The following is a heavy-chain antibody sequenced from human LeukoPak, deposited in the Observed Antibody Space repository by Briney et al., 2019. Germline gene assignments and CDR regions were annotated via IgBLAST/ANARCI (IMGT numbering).Heavy chain of an antibody. CDR3: GRDFRDSLDY. CDR1: GFTFSSYG. J-gene: IGHJ4*02. V-gene: IGHV3-33*01. CDR2: IWYDGDNK. Sequence: GGSLRLSCAASGFTFSSYGMHWVRQAPGKGLEWVAVIWYDGDNKYYADFVKGRFTISRDNSKNTLYLQMNSLRAEDTAVYYCGRDFRDSLDYWGQGTLVTVSS.